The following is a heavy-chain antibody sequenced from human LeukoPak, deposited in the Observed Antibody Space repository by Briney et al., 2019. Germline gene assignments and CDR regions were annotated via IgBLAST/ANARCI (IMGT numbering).Heavy chain of an antibody. Sequence: PGGSLRLSCAASGFTFSSYEMNWVRQAPGKGLEWVSYISSSGSTIYYADSVKGRFTISRDNAKNSLYLQMNSLRAEDTAVYYCARDGYGSGKFWFDPWGQGTLVTVSS. J-gene: IGHJ5*02. CDR1: GFTFSSYE. D-gene: IGHD3-10*01. CDR3: ARDGYGSGKFWFDP. V-gene: IGHV3-48*03. CDR2: ISSSGSTI.